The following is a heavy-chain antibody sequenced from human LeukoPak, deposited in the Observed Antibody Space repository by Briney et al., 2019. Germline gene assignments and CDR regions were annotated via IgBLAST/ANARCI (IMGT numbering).Heavy chain of an antibody. CDR2: IDHNGIT. J-gene: IGHJ4*02. Sequence: SETLSLTCAVSGETFSGNFWTWIRQSPGKGLEWIGEIDHNGITHYNPSLKSRVAMSVDTTRKRFSLTLTSENAADTAVYFCARGGGAAKAFYFDYWGQGSLVTVSS. D-gene: IGHD6-25*01. CDR3: ARGGGAAKAFYFDY. V-gene: IGHV4-34*01. CDR1: GETFSGNF.